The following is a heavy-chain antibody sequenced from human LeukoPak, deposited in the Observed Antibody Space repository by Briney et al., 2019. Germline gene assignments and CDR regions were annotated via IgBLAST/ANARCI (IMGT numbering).Heavy chain of an antibody. V-gene: IGHV1-2*06. D-gene: IGHD5-24*01. CDR1: GYTFTGYY. CDR3: AREGRAKMATISLRRYFDY. Sequence: ASLKVSCKASGYTFTGYYMPWVRQAPGQGLEWMGRINPNSGGTNYAQKFQGRVTMTRDTSISTAYMELSRLRSDDTAVYYSAREGRAKMATISLRRYFDYWGQGTLVTVSS. CDR2: INPNSGGT. J-gene: IGHJ4*02.